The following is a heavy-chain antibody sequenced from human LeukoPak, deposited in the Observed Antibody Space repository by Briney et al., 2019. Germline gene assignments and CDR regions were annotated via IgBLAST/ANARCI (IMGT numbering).Heavy chain of an antibody. D-gene: IGHD3-3*01. CDR3: ARADDFWSGYPLGAFDI. Sequence: SETLSLTCAVYGGSFSGYYWSWIRQPPGKGLEWIGEINHSGSTNYNPSLKSRVTISVDTSKNQFSLKLSSVTAADTAVYYCARADDFWSGYPLGAFDIWGQGTMVTVSS. CDR2: INHSGST. V-gene: IGHV4-34*01. J-gene: IGHJ3*02. CDR1: GGSFSGYY.